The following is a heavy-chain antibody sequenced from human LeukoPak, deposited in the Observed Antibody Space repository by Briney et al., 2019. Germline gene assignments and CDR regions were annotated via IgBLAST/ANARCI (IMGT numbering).Heavy chain of an antibody. CDR2: IYTGDSDT. Sequence: GESLKISCKGSGYIFTTYWIGWVRHMPGKGLEWVGIIYTGDSDTRYSPSFQGQVTISADKSISTAYLQWSSLKASDTAMYYCARQPPSGGYFDYWGQGTLVTVSS. J-gene: IGHJ4*02. D-gene: IGHD4-23*01. CDR1: GYIFTTYW. V-gene: IGHV5-51*01. CDR3: ARQPPSGGYFDY.